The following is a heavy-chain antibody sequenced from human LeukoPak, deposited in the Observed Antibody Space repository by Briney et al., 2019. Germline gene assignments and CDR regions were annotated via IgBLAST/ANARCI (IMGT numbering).Heavy chain of an antibody. D-gene: IGHD1/OR15-1a*01. Sequence: GGSVRLSCAASGFTFSEFAMSWVRQAPGKGLEWVSTIVGTGVSTYYADSVKGRFTISRDNSKNTLYLHMNSLRAEDTDVYYRAKDEIPRNKVDDAFDIWGQETKVIVSS. CDR1: GFTFSEFA. CDR3: AKDEIPRNKVDDAFDI. CDR2: IVGTGVST. J-gene: IGHJ3*02. V-gene: IGHV3-23*01.